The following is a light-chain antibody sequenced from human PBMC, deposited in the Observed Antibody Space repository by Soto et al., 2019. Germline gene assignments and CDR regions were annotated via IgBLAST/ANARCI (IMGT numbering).Light chain of an antibody. Sequence: QSALTQPASVSGSPGQSITISCTGTSSDVGGYNYVSWYQQHPGKAPKLMIYEVSSRPSGVSNRFSGSKSGNTASLTISGLQAEDEADYYCSSYTSRSTLDVFGNGTKVTV. J-gene: IGLJ1*01. CDR1: SSDVGGYNY. CDR3: SSYTSRSTLDV. CDR2: EVS. V-gene: IGLV2-14*01.